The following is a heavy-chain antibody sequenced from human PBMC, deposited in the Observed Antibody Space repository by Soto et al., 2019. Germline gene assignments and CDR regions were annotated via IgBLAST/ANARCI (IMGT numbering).Heavy chain of an antibody. Sequence: QVQLVESGGGVVQPGSSLRLSCAASGFTFSSYVMHWVRQAPGKGLEWVAVISYDGSNKYYADSVKGRFTISRDNSKNTLYLQMNSLRAEDTSVYYCARDQAHGTDNYYYYYGMDVWGQGTTVTVSS. CDR3: ARDQAHGTDNYYYYYGMDV. J-gene: IGHJ6*02. V-gene: IGHV3-30-3*01. CDR1: GFTFSSYV. CDR2: ISYDGSNK. D-gene: IGHD1-1*01.